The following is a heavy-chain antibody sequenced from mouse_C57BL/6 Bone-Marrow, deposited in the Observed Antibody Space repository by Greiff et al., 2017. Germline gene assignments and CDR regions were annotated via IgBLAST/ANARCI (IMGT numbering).Heavy chain of an antibody. CDR3: ARPYYYGSSYAMDY. D-gene: IGHD1-1*01. CDR2: IDPSDSET. Sequence: QVQLQQPGAELVRPGSSVKLSCKASGYTFTSYWMHWVKQRPIQGLEWIGNIDPSDSETHYNQKFKDKATLTVDKSSSTAYMQLSSLTSEDSAVYYCARPYYYGSSYAMDYWGQGTSVTVSS. V-gene: IGHV1-52*01. J-gene: IGHJ4*01. CDR1: GYTFTSYW.